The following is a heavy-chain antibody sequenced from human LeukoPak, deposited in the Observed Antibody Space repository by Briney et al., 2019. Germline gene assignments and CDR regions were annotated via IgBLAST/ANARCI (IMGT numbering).Heavy chain of an antibody. CDR2: INDVASHI. Sequence: GGSLRLSCAASGFTFTNSAMNWVRQAPGKGLEWVSSINDVASHIYYADSVKGRFTISRDNAKNSVSLQMNNLRAEDTAVYYCAKNHEHGRYAGFDFWAEGALVAVSS. J-gene: IGHJ3*01. V-gene: IGHV3-21*04. CDR1: GFTFTNSA. CDR3: AKNHEHGRYAGFDF. D-gene: IGHD2-2*01.